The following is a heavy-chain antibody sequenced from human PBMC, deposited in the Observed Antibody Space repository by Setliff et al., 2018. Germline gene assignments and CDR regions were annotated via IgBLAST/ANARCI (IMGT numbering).Heavy chain of an antibody. CDR3: AKDPNGDYVGAFDS. J-gene: IGHJ5*01. CDR1: GFTFSSYA. D-gene: IGHD4-17*01. Sequence: GGSLRLSCAASGFTFSSYALHWVRQAPGKGLEWVTLISYEGIDKYYADSVKGRFTISRDNSQNTLYLQMNSLRVEDTAVYYCAKDPNGDYVGAFDSWGHGTLVTVSS. V-gene: IGHV3-30*04. CDR2: ISYEGIDK.